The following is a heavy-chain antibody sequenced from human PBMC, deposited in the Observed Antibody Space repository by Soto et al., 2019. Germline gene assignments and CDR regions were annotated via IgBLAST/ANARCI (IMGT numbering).Heavy chain of an antibody. CDR3: ARLEASSSPTDY. Sequence: LSLTCTVSGGSISSSSYSWVWLRQPPGKGLDWIGSIYYSGSTYYNPSLKNRVTISVDTSKNQFSLKLSSVTAADTAVYYCARLEASSSPTDYWGQGTLVTVSS. CDR1: GGSISSSSYS. J-gene: IGHJ4*02. V-gene: IGHV4-39*01. CDR2: IYYSGST. D-gene: IGHD6-6*01.